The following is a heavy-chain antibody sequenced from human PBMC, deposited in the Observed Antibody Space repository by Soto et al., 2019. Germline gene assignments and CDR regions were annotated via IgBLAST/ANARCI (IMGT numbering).Heavy chain of an antibody. CDR1: GGSISSGDYY. V-gene: IGHV4-30-4*01. D-gene: IGHD3-3*01. J-gene: IGHJ5*02. CDR2: IYYSGST. Sequence: SETLSLTCTVSGGSISSGDYYWSWIRQPPWKGLEWIGYIYYSGSTYYNPSLKSRVTISVDTSKNQFSLKLSSVTAADTAVYYCARVGPPGVRFLEWARLPSPSWFDPWGQGXLVTVYS. CDR3: ARVGPPGVRFLEWARLPSPSWFDP.